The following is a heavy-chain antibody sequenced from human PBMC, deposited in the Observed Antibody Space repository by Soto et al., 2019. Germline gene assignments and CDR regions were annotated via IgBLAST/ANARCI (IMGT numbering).Heavy chain of an antibody. Sequence: ASVKVSCKACGYSFTAYYIHWVRQAPGQGLEWMGWIHPNSGATNYAQKFQGRVTMTWDTSISTAYVELSRLRSDDTAVYYCAPHYPDSSGYFDHWGQGTLVTVSS. D-gene: IGHD3-22*01. CDR3: APHYPDSSGYFDH. CDR1: GYSFTAYY. J-gene: IGHJ4*02. V-gene: IGHV1-2*02. CDR2: IHPNSGAT.